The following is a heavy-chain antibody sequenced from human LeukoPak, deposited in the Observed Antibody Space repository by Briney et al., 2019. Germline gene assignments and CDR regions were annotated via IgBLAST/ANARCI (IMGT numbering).Heavy chain of an antibody. D-gene: IGHD3-10*01. CDR2: ILYDGSMQ. CDR3: ARETIYGSILC. V-gene: IGHV3-30*03. CDR1: GFTFSSYS. Sequence: GGSLRLSCAASGFTFSSYSMHWVRQAPGKGLEWLAVILYDGSMQYYAESMKGRLTISRDNSRNTVYMQMSSLRTEDTAVYYCARETIYGSILCWGQGTLVTVSS. J-gene: IGHJ4*02.